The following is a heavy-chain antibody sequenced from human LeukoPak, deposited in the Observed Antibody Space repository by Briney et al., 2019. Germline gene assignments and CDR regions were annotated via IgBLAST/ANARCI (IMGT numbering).Heavy chain of an antibody. D-gene: IGHD2-15*01. CDR1: GGIFSSYS. CDR2: IIPIFGTA. V-gene: IGHV1-69*13. Sequence: SVKVSCKASGGIFSSYSISWVRQAPGQGLEWMGGIIPIFGTANYAQMFQGRVTITADESTSTAYMELSSLRSEDTAVYCCAREKARVYCRASSCYPRGPPGVWDFDYWGQGTLVTVSS. J-gene: IGHJ4*02. CDR3: AREKARVYCRASSCYPRGPPGVWDFDY.